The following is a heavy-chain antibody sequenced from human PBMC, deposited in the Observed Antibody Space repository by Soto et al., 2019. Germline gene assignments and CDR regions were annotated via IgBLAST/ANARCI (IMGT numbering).Heavy chain of an antibody. CDR2: IYTSGST. Sequence: QVRLQESGPGLVKPSQTLSLTCTVSGVSLNSDSYYWGWIRQPPGKGLGWIGYIYTSGSTYSNPPRNSPVAQPVNTSHTHFSLTLASVTAADTAFYFCVRGTDCATAAAFRRYFDAWGQGIPVAVSS. CDR1: GVSLNSDSYY. CDR3: VRGTDCATAAAFRRYFDA. V-gene: IGHV4-30-4*01. D-gene: IGHD2-15*01. J-gene: IGHJ4*02.